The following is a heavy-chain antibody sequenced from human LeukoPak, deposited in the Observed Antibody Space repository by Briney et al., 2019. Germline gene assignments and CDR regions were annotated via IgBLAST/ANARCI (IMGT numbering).Heavy chain of an antibody. J-gene: IGHJ4*02. CDR1: GFTFSNYG. CDR2: ISFDGSAK. V-gene: IGHV3-30*18. D-gene: IGHD6-13*01. CDR3: AKDRVTAAGYYFDY. Sequence: PGGSLRLSCAASGFTFSNYGMHWVRQAPGKGLEWVSVISFDGSAKYYEDSVKGRFTISRDNSKNTLYLQMTSLRAEDTAVYYCAKDRVTAAGYYFDYWGQGTLVTVSS.